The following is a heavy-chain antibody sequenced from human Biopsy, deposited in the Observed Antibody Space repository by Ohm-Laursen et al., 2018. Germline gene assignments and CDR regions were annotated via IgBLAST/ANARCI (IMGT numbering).Heavy chain of an antibody. D-gene: IGHD3-10*01. V-gene: IGHV4-34*01. J-gene: IGHJ4*02. Sequence: SDTLSLTCAVYGESFNGYYWSWIRQTPGKGLEWIGEINHSGRTNYNPSLKGRVTMSIDRSKSQFSLTLRSVTAADTAVYYCTNSLGGAYWGPGILVTVSS. CDR3: TNSLGGAY. CDR2: INHSGRT. CDR1: GESFNGYY.